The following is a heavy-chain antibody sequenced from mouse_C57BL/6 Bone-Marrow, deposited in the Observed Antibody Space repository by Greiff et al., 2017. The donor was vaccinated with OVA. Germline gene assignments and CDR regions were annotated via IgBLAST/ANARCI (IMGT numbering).Heavy chain of an antibody. Sequence: VQLQQSGAELARPGASVKLSCKASGYTFTSYGISWVKQRTGQGLEWIGEIYPRRGNTYYNEKFKGKATLTADKSSSTASMELRILTSEYSAVYFCARSVDAPFAYWGQGTLVTVSA. D-gene: IGHD2-3*01. CDR3: ARSVDAPFAY. CDR2: IYPRRGNT. J-gene: IGHJ3*01. CDR1: GYTFTSYG. V-gene: IGHV1-81*01.